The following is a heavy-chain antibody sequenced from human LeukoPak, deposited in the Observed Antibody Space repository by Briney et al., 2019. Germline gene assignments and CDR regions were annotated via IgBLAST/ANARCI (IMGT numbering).Heavy chain of an antibody. Sequence: PSETLSLTCTVSGGSISSYYWSWIRQPPGKGLEWVGYIYYSGSTNYNPSLKSRVTISVDTSKNQFSLKLSSVTAADTAVYYCASYSSSWRTDAFDIWGQGTMVTVSS. CDR1: GGSISSYY. CDR2: IYYSGST. J-gene: IGHJ3*02. CDR3: ASYSSSWRTDAFDI. D-gene: IGHD6-13*01. V-gene: IGHV4-59*08.